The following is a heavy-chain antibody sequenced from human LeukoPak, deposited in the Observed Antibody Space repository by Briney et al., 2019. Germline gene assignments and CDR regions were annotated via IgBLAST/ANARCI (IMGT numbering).Heavy chain of an antibody. Sequence: ASVKVSCKASGYTFTGYYMHWVRQAPGQGLEWMGWINPNSGGTNYAQKFQGRVTMTRDTSISTAYMELSRLRSDDTAVYYCARGDWGKAADAFDIWGQGIMVTVSS. V-gene: IGHV1-2*02. CDR3: ARGDWGKAADAFDI. CDR2: INPNSGGT. J-gene: IGHJ3*02. CDR1: GYTFTGYY. D-gene: IGHD3-16*01.